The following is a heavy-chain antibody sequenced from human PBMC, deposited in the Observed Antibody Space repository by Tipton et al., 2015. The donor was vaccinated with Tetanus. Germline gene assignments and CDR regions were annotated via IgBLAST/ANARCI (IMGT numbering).Heavy chain of an antibody. D-gene: IGHD4-17*01. CDR1: GGSISSYY. Sequence: TLSLTCTVSGGSISSYYWSWIRQPPGKGLEWIGYIYYSGSTNYNPSLKSRVTISVDTSKNQFSLKLSSVTAADTAVYYCARSPLEDYGDYHSYFQHWGQVTLVTVSS. CDR3: ARSPLEDYGDYHSYFQH. CDR2: IYYSGST. V-gene: IGHV4-59*01. J-gene: IGHJ1*01.